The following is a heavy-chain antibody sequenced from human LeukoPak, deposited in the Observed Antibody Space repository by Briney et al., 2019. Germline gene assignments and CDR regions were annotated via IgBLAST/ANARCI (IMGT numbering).Heavy chain of an antibody. J-gene: IGHJ4*02. Sequence: PSETLSLTCAVYGGSFSGYYWSWIRQTPGKGLEWIGEINHSGSTNYSPSLKSRVTISVDTSKNQFSLKLSSVTAADTAVYYCARGAGYCSSTSCYFDYWGQGTLVTVSS. V-gene: IGHV4-34*01. CDR2: INHSGST. CDR1: GGSFSGYY. D-gene: IGHD2-2*03. CDR3: ARGAGYCSSTSCYFDY.